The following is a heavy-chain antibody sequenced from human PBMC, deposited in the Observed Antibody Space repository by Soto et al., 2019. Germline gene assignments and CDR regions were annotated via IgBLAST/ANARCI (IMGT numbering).Heavy chain of an antibody. Sequence: QVQLVQSGAEVKKPGYSVKVSCKASGGTFSSYTISWVRQAPGQGLEWMGRIIPILGIANYAQKFQGRVTTTADKSTSTAYMELSSLRSEYTAVYYCAREGRTMIVVDWGQETLVTVSS. J-gene: IGHJ4*02. CDR2: IIPILGIA. V-gene: IGHV1-69*08. CDR3: AREGRTMIVVD. D-gene: IGHD3-22*01. CDR1: GGTFSSYT.